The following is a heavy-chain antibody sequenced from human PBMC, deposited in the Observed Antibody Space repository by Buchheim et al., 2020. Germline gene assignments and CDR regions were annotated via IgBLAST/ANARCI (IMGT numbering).Heavy chain of an antibody. Sequence: EVQLVESGGGLVQPGGSLRLSCAASGFSFSSYWMHWVRRAPGKGLVWVSRINSDGSTTSYADSVKGRFTISRDNAKNTLFLQMNSLIAEDTAVYYCARGLVYGSGPGSPRANWGQGTL. CDR3: ARGLVYGSGPGSPRAN. CDR2: INSDGSTT. V-gene: IGHV3-74*01. J-gene: IGHJ4*02. CDR1: GFSFSSYW. D-gene: IGHD6-19*01.